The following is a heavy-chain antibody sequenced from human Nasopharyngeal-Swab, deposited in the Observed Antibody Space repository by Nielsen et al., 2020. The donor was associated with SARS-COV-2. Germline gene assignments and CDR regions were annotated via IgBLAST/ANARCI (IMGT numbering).Heavy chain of an antibody. CDR3: ARLLSGTKPPHDAFDI. D-gene: IGHD1-26*01. J-gene: IGHJ3*02. CDR2: IFYSGST. Sequence: SETLSFTCTVSSGSVGSYHWSWIRQPPGKGLEWIGHIFYSGSTNYNPSLKSRVTISIDTSRNQFSLKLSSVTAADTAVYYCARLLSGTKPPHDAFDIWGQGTMVTVSS. CDR1: SGSVGSYH. V-gene: IGHV4-59*08.